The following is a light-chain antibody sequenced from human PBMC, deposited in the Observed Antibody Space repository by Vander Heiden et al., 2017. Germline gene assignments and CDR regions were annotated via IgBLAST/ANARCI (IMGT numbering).Light chain of an antibody. CDR3: QQYNSYPYT. J-gene: IGKJ2*01. V-gene: IGKV1-5*03. CDR1: QSISSW. Sequence: DIKMTESRSTLSASVGDRVTITCRASQSISSWLAWYQQKPGKAPKLLIYKASSLESGVPSRFSGSGSGTEFTLTISSLQPDDFATYYCQQYNSYPYTFGQGTKLEIK. CDR2: KAS.